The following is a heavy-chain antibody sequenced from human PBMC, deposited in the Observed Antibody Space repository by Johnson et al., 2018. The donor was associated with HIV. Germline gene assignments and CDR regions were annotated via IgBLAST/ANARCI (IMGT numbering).Heavy chain of an antibody. J-gene: IGHJ3*02. CDR3: ARDNGGNSGGAFDI. V-gene: IGHV3-13*01. D-gene: IGHD4-23*01. CDR2: IGTAGDT. CDR1: GFTFSSYD. Sequence: VQLVESGGGVVQPGGSLRLSCAASGFTFSSYDMHWVRQATGKGLEWVSAIGTAGDTYYPGSVKGRFTISRENAKNSLYLQMNSLRAGDTAVYYCARDNGGNSGGAFDIRGQGTMVTVSS.